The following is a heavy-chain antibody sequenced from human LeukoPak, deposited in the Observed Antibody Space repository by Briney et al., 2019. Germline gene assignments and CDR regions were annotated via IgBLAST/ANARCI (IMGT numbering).Heavy chain of an antibody. D-gene: IGHD7-27*01. CDR1: GFTFSNYG. V-gene: IGHV3-30*02. J-gene: IGHJ4*02. Sequence: GGSLRPSCAASGFTFSNYGMHWVGQAPGKGLEWVAFIRYDGNNKYYADSVKGRFTISRDNSKNTLYLQMNSLRGEDTAVYYCAKGSSDWGSNWGQGTLVTVSS. CDR3: AKGSSDWGSN. CDR2: IRYDGNNK.